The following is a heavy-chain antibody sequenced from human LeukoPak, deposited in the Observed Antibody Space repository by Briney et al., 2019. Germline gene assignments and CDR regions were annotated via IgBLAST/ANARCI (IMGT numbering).Heavy chain of an antibody. CDR3: VKDFGDAYNYFDF. Sequence: PGGSLRLSCAASGFTFRSYGMHWVRQAPGKGLEYVSVISSNGGSTYYADPVKGRFTISRDNSKNTLYLQMISLRAEDAAVYYCVKDFGDAYNYFDFWGQGTPVTVSS. V-gene: IGHV3-64D*09. D-gene: IGHD5-24*01. CDR1: GFTFRSYG. CDR2: ISSNGGST. J-gene: IGHJ4*02.